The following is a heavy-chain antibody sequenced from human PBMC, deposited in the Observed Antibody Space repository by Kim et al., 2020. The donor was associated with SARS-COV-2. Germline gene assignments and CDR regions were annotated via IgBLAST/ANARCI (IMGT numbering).Heavy chain of an antibody. D-gene: IGHD6-13*01. CDR1: GFTFSSYG. V-gene: IGHV3-33*05. CDR3: ARDQSAGYSSSWNDY. Sequence: GGSLRLSCAASGFTFSSYGMHWVRQAPGKGLEWVAVISYDGSNKYYADSVEGRFTISRDNSKNTLYLQMNSLRAEDTAVYYCARDQSAGYSSSWNDYWGQGTLVTVPS. CDR2: ISYDGSNK. J-gene: IGHJ4*02.